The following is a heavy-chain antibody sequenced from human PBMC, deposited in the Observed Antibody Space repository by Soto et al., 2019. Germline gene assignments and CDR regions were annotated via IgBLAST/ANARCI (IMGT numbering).Heavy chain of an antibody. D-gene: IGHD4-4*01. J-gene: IGHJ6*02. CDR3: AREDDYSNYESYYYGMDV. CDR2: ISYDGSNK. CDR1: GFTFSSYA. V-gene: IGHV3-30-3*01. Sequence: PGGSLRLSCAASGFTFSSYAMHWVRQAPGKGLEWVAVISYDGSNKYYADSVKGRFTISRDNSKNTLYLQMNSLRAEDTAVYYCAREDDYSNYESYYYGMDVWGQGTTVTVSS.